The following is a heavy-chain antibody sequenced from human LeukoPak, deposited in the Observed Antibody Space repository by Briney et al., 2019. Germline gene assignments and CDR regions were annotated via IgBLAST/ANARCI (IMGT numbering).Heavy chain of an antibody. J-gene: IGHJ6*02. CDR2: MNPNSGNT. D-gene: IGHD6-13*01. CDR1: GYIFTSYD. V-gene: IGHV1-8*01. Sequence: ASVKVSCKASGYIFTSYDINWVRQATGQGLEWMGWMNPNSGNTGYAQKFQGRVTMTRNTSISTAYMELSSLRSEDTAVYYCARQIAAFENYYYYGMDVWGQGTTVTVSS. CDR3: ARQIAAFENYYYYGMDV.